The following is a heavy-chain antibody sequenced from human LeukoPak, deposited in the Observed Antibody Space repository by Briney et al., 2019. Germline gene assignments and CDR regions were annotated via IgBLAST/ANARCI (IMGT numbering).Heavy chain of an antibody. CDR3: AKELGGGSDGLDI. J-gene: IGHJ3*02. V-gene: IGHV3-9*01. CDR1: GITFDDYA. CDR2: ISWDSVSI. D-gene: IGHD2-15*01. Sequence: GRSLRLSCAASGITFDDYAMYWVRQGPGKGLEWVAGISWDSVSIGYADSVKGRFTISRDNAKNSLYLQMNSLRNGDTALYYCAKELGGGSDGLDIWGQGTMVTVSS.